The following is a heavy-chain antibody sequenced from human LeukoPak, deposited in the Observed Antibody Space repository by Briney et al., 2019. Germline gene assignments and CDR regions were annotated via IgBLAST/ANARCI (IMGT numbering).Heavy chain of an antibody. J-gene: IGHJ4*02. Sequence: ASVKVSCKASGYTFTSYDINWVRQATGQGLEWMGWMNPNSGNTGYAQKFQGRVTMTRNTSISTAYMELSSLRFEDTAVYYCASGGIAAALSVDWGQGTLVTVSS. CDR1: GYTFTSYD. D-gene: IGHD6-13*01. CDR2: MNPNSGNT. V-gene: IGHV1-8*01. CDR3: ASGGIAAALSVD.